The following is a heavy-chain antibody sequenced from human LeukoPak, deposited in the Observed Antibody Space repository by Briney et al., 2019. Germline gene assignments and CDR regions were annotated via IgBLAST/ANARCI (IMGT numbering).Heavy chain of an antibody. J-gene: IGHJ4*02. Sequence: PSETLSLTCTVSGGSISRYYWSWIRQPPGKGLEGIGYIYYSGSTKYNPSVKGLVTISVDTSKNQFSLRLSSVTAADTAVYYCARESVVRGITYLDYWGQGTLVTVSS. CDR3: ARESVVRGITYLDY. D-gene: IGHD3-10*01. CDR1: GGSISRYY. V-gene: IGHV4-59*01. CDR2: IYYSGST.